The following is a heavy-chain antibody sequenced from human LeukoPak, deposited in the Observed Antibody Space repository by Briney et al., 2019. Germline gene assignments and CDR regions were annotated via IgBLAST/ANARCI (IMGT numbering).Heavy chain of an antibody. Sequence: PGGSLRLSCAASGFTFSNYDMNWVRQAPGKGLEWVSTITRSNSYIYYADSVRGRFTISRDNAKNSLYLQMSSQRAEDTAVYYCARDDTTMILNLWGRGTLVTVSS. J-gene: IGHJ2*01. CDR3: ARDDTTMILNL. D-gene: IGHD3-22*01. CDR2: ITRSNSYI. V-gene: IGHV3-21*01. CDR1: GFTFSNYD.